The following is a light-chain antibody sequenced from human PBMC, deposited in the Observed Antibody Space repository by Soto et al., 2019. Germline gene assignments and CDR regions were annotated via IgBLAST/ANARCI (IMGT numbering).Light chain of an antibody. Sequence: DIVLTQSPATLSLSPGERATLSCRDSQSVSRDFAWYQQKPGQAPRLLIYDASNRATGIPARFSGSGSGTDFTLTINSLQPEDFAVYYCQHRHNFGPGTKVDFK. CDR3: QHRHN. CDR2: DAS. V-gene: IGKV3-11*01. J-gene: IGKJ3*01. CDR1: QSVSRD.